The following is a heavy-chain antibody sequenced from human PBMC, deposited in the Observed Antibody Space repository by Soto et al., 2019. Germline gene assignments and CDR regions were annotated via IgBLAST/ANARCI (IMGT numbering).Heavy chain of an antibody. D-gene: IGHD6-25*01. CDR2: LSGSASSA. Sequence: GSLRLSCVASGFTFSTYAMSWVRQAPGEGLEWVSTLSGSASSAYYADSVKGRFTISRDVSKNTLYLQMNRLRGEDRAVYYCAKGLFSTGGFFDYWGQGTLVTVS. CDR3: AKGLFSTGGFFDY. J-gene: IGHJ4*02. CDR1: GFTFSTYA. V-gene: IGHV3-23*01.